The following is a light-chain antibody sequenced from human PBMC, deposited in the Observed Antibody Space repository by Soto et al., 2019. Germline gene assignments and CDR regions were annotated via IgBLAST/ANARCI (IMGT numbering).Light chain of an antibody. CDR2: VNN. J-gene: IGLJ3*02. V-gene: IGLV1-40*01. Sequence: VLTQPPSVSGAPGQRVTISCTGSSSNIGAGYDVHWYQHLPGTAPKLLIYVNNNRPSGVPDRFSGSKSGTSASLAITGLQAEDEADYYCQSYDSTLSGSWVFGGGTKLTVL. CDR1: SSNIGAGYD. CDR3: QSYDSTLSGSWV.